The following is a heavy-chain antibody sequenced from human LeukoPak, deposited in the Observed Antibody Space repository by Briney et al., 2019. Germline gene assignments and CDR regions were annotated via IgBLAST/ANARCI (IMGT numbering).Heavy chain of an antibody. J-gene: IGHJ4*02. D-gene: IGHD2-15*01. Sequence: GGSLRLSCAASGFTVSSNYMSWVRQAPGKGLEWVSVIYSGGSTYYADSVKGRFTISRDNSKNTLYLQMNSLRAEDTAVYYCARDRGYCSGGSCYSGGYSDYWGQGTLVTVSS. CDR2: IYSGGST. V-gene: IGHV3-53*01. CDR1: GFTVSSNY. CDR3: ARDRGYCSGGSCYSGGYSDY.